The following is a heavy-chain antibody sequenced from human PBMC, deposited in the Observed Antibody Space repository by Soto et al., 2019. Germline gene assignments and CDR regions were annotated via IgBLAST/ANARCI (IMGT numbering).Heavy chain of an antibody. Sequence: QVQLVQSGAEVKKPGASVKVSCKASGYTFTGYYMHWVRQAPGQGLEWMGWINPNSGGTNYAQKFQGWVTMTRDTSSSTAYMELSRLRSDETAVYYCASDPLMMTFGGGYYFDSWGQGTLVTVSS. CDR1: GYTFTGYY. V-gene: IGHV1-2*04. CDR3: ASDPLMMTFGGGYYFDS. CDR2: INPNSGGT. J-gene: IGHJ4*02. D-gene: IGHD3-16*01.